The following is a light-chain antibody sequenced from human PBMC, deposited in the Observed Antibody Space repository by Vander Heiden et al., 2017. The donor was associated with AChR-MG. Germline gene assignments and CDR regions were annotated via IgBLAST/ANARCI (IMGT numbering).Light chain of an antibody. V-gene: IGKV3-11*01. J-gene: IGKJ2*02. CDR1: QNVSTY. CDR3: QQRSSWPRT. CDR2: DAS. Sequence: TQSPPTLSLSPGERATLTCRASQNVSTYLAWFQQKPGQAPRLLIYDASGWASGIPARFSGSGSGTDFTLTISSLQPDDFAIYYCQQRSSWPRTFGQGTRLEI.